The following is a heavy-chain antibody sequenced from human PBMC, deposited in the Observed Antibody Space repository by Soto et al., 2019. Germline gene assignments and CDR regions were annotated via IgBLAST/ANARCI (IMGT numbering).Heavy chain of an antibody. J-gene: IGHJ4*02. CDR2: INPYNGNT. V-gene: IGHV1-18*01. CDR3: ARDAAVELFEY. Sequence: ASVNVSCKTSGYTFTSYGISWVRQAPGQGLEWMGWINPYNGNTKYAQKLQGRVTMTTDTSTSTAYMELRSLRSDDTAVYYCARDAAVELFEYWGQGTLVTGSS. CDR1: GYTFTSYG. D-gene: IGHD1-7*01.